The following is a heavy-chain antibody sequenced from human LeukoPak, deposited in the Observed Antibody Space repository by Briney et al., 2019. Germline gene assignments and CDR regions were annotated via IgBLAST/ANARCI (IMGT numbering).Heavy chain of an antibody. CDR3: ARAREYQLPDERGY. Sequence: GGSLRLSCAASGFTFSSYWMSWVRQAPGKGLEWVANIKQDGSEKYYVDSVKGRFTISRDNAKNSLYLQMNSLRAEDTAVYYCARAREYQLPDERGYWGQGTLVTVSS. CDR1: GFTFSSYW. CDR2: IKQDGSEK. V-gene: IGHV3-7*01. J-gene: IGHJ4*02. D-gene: IGHD2-2*01.